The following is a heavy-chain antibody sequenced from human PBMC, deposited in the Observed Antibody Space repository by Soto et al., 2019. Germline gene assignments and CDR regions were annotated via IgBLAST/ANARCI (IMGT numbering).Heavy chain of an antibody. Sequence: GGSLRLSCEASGCTFRSSWMSWVRQAPGKGLEWVSYIKPDGSETYYVDSVRGRFTISRDNAKNSLYLQMNSLRAEDTALYYCARDPSFGAFDIWGQGTMVTVSS. CDR3: ARDPSFGAFDI. CDR1: GCTFRSSW. CDR2: IKPDGSET. D-gene: IGHD3-10*01. V-gene: IGHV3-7*01. J-gene: IGHJ3*02.